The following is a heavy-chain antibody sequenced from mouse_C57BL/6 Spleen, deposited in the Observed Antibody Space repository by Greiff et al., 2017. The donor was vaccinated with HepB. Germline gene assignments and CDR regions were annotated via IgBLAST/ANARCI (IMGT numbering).Heavy chain of an antibody. Sequence: EVKLMESGGGLVKPGGSLKLSCAASGFTFSDYGMHWVRQAPEKGLEWVAYISSGSSTIYYADTVKGRFTISRDNAKNTLFLQMTSLRSEDTAMYYCARGRGSGPHYYAMDYWGQGTSVTVSS. CDR3: ARGRGSGPHYYAMDY. CDR2: ISSGSSTI. D-gene: IGHD3-2*02. J-gene: IGHJ4*01. V-gene: IGHV5-17*01. CDR1: GFTFSDYG.